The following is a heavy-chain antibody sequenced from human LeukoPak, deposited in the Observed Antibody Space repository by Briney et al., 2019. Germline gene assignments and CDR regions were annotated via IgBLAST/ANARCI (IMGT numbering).Heavy chain of an antibody. D-gene: IGHD2-2*02. Sequence: PSETLSLTCAVYGGSFSGYYWSWIRQPPGKGLEWIGYIYYSGSTYYNPSLKSRVTISVDTSKNQFSLKLSSVTAADTAVYYCARAGRYCSSTSCYTNWFDPWGQGTLVTVSS. V-gene: IGHV4-34*09. CDR3: ARAGRYCSSTSCYTNWFDP. J-gene: IGHJ5*02. CDR2: IYYSGST. CDR1: GGSFSGYY.